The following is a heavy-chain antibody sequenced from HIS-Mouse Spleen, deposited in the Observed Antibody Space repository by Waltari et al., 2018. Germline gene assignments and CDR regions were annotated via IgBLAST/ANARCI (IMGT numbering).Heavy chain of an antibody. CDR2: ISGSGGST. CDR3: AKLPTMVRGVILDY. D-gene: IGHD3-10*01. J-gene: IGHJ4*02. Sequence: EVQLLESGGGLVQPGGSLRLSCAASGFTFSSYAFTWVRQGPGKGLEWVSAISGSGGSTYYADSVKGRFTISRDNSKNTLYLQMNSLRAEDTAVYYCAKLPTMVRGVILDYWGQGTLVTVSS. CDR1: GFTFSSYA. V-gene: IGHV3-23*01.